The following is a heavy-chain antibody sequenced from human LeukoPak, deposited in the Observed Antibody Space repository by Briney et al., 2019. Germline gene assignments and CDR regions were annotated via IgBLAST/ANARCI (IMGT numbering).Heavy chain of an antibody. Sequence: ASVKVSCKVSGYTLTELSMHWVRQAPGKGLEWMGGFDPEDGETIYAQKFQGRVTMTEDTSTDTAYMGLSSLRSEGTAVYYCATTYGSGSYLDEDYWGQGTLVTVSS. D-gene: IGHD3-10*01. V-gene: IGHV1-24*01. CDR2: FDPEDGET. CDR1: GYTLTELS. CDR3: ATTYGSGSYLDEDY. J-gene: IGHJ4*02.